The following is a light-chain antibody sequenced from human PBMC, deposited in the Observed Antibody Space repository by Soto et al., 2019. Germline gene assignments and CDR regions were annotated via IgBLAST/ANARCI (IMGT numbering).Light chain of an antibody. Sequence: DIQMTQSPSSLSASVGDRVTITCQASQDISNYLNWYQPKPGKAPKLLIYDASNLETGVPSRFSGSGSGTDFTFTISSLQPEDIATYYCQQYDNLPPLFGQGTKLEIK. V-gene: IGKV1-33*01. CDR3: QQYDNLPPL. J-gene: IGKJ2*01. CDR2: DAS. CDR1: QDISNY.